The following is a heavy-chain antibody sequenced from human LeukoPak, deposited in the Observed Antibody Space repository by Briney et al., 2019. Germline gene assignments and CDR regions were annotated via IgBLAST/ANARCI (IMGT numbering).Heavy chain of an antibody. Sequence: GGSLRLSCAASGFTFSSYWMSWVRQAPGKGLEWVANIKQDGSEKYYVDSVKGRFTISRDNAKNSPYLQMNSLRAEDTAVYYCARAGTNYYDSSGYLPFDYWGQGTLVTVSS. CDR2: IKQDGSEK. J-gene: IGHJ4*02. D-gene: IGHD3-22*01. CDR3: ARAGTNYYDSSGYLPFDY. V-gene: IGHV3-7*01. CDR1: GFTFSSYW.